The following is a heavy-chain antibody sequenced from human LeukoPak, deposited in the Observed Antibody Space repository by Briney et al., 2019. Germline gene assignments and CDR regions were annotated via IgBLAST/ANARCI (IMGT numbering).Heavy chain of an antibody. J-gene: IGHJ4*02. D-gene: IGHD6-13*01. V-gene: IGHV3-30*04. CDR3: ASAQAGQNSYFDY. CDR2: ISYDGSYK. Sequence: GGSLRLSCAASGFTFSTYAMHWVRQAPGKGLEWVAVISYDGSYKYYADSVKGRFTISRDSSKNTLYLQMNGLRVDDTAVFYCASAQAGQNSYFDYWGQGTLVIVSS. CDR1: GFTFSTYA.